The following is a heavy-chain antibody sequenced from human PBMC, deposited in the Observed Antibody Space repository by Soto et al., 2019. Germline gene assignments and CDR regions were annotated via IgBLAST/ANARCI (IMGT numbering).Heavy chain of an antibody. CDR3: ARDPGGRYDY. V-gene: IGHV4-59*01. J-gene: IGHJ4*02. CDR2: IYFRGST. Sequence: SETLSLTCTVSCGSISSYYWNWIRQPPGKGLEWIGYIYFRGSTNYNPSLKSRVTISVDTSKNQFSLKLSSVTAADTAVYYCARDPGGRYDYWGQGTLVTVSS. D-gene: IGHD2-15*01. CDR1: CGSISSYY.